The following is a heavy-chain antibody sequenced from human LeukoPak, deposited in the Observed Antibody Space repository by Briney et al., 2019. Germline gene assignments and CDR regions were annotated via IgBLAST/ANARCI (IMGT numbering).Heavy chain of an antibody. CDR1: GLTFSSYE. V-gene: IGHV3-48*03. Sequence: GGSLRLSCAASGLTFSSYEMNWVRQAPGKGLEWVSYISSSGSTIYYADSVKGRFTISRDNAKNSLYLQMNSLRAEDTAVYYCAHLRSTRLSDYWGQGTLVTVSS. CDR2: ISSSGSTI. D-gene: IGHD2-2*01. CDR3: AHLRSTRLSDY. J-gene: IGHJ4*02.